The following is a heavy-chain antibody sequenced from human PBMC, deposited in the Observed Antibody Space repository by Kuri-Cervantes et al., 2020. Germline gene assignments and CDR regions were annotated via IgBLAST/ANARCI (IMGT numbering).Heavy chain of an antibody. CDR2: ISPGGDTT. V-gene: IGHV1-46*01. D-gene: IGHD3-3*01. CDR1: GYTLTNDY. J-gene: IGHJ6*03. Sequence: ASVKVSCKASGYTLTNDYIYWVRQAPGQGLEWMGIISPGGDTTKYAQKFQGRVTMTRDRSASTVYMEMRGLRSEDTAVYYCARWDDFWSGLSQGALGDYYYMDVWGKGTTVTVSS. CDR3: ARWDDFWSGLSQGALGDYYYMDV.